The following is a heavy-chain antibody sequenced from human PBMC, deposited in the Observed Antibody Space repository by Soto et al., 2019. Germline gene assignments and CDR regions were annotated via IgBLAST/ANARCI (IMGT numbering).Heavy chain of an antibody. CDR3: ARGREITIFGVVIVHRPTISYMDV. V-gene: IGHV4-34*01. J-gene: IGHJ6*03. Sequence: SETLSLTCAVYGGSFSGYYWSWIRQPPGKGLEWIGEINHSGSTNYNPSLKSRVTISVDTSKNQFSLKLSSVTAADTAVYYCARGREITIFGVVIVHRPTISYMDVWGKGTTVTVSS. CDR2: INHSGST. D-gene: IGHD3-3*01. CDR1: GGSFSGYY.